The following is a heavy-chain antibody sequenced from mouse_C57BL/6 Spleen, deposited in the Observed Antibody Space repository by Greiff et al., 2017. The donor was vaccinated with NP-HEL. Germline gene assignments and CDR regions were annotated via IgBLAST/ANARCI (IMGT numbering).Heavy chain of an antibody. CDR1: GFTFSSYG. CDR3: ARQGLTTVDYYAMDY. CDR2: ISSGGSYT. J-gene: IGHJ4*01. Sequence: EVKLVESGGDLVKPGGSLKLSCAASGFTFSSYGMSWVRQTPDKRLEWVATISSGGSYTYYPDSVKGRFTISRDNAKNTLYLQMSSLKSEDTAMYYCARQGLTTVDYYAMDYWGQGTSVTVSS. V-gene: IGHV5-6*01. D-gene: IGHD1-1*01.